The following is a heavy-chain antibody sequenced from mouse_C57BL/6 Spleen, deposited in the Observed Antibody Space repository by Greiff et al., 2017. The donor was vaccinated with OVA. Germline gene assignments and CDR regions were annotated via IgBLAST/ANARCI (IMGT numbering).Heavy chain of an antibody. J-gene: IGHJ2*01. V-gene: IGHV1-52*01. CDR2: IDPSDSET. D-gene: IGHD1-1*01. Sequence: QVQLKQPGAELVRPGSSVKLSCKASGYTFTSYWMHWVKQRPIQGLEWIGNIDPSDSETHYNQKFKDKATLTVDKSSSTAYMQLSSLTSEDSAVYYCARSLITTVVATDYWGQGTTLTVSS. CDR1: GYTFTSYW. CDR3: ARSLITTVVATDY.